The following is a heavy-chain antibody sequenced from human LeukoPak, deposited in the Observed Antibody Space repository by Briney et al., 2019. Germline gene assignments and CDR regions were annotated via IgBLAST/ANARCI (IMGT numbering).Heavy chain of an antibody. D-gene: IGHD3-10*01. CDR2: ISWNSGSI. J-gene: IGHJ4*02. Sequence: GGSLRLSCAAFGFTFDDYAMHWVRQAPGKGLEWVSGISWNSGSIGYADSVKGRFTISRDNAKNSLYLQMNSLRAEDTALYYCAKGSPEITMVRGVISGPLDYWGQGTLVTVSS. CDR3: AKGSPEITMVRGVISGPLDY. V-gene: IGHV3-9*01. CDR1: GFTFDDYA.